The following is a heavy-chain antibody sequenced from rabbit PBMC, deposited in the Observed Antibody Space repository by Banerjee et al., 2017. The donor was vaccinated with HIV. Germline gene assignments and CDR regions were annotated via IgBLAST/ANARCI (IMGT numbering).Heavy chain of an antibody. V-gene: IGHV1S40*01. CDR2: IGTGSGGT. Sequence: QSLEESGGDLVKPGASLTLTCTASGLDFSSSYWIYWVRQAPGKGLEWIGCIGTGSGGTWYASWVNGRFTISKTSSTTVTLQMTSLTAADTATYFCARDPVSGGYNHNLWGPGTLVTVS. J-gene: IGHJ4*01. CDR1: GLDFSSSYW. D-gene: IGHD1-1*01. CDR3: ARDPVSGGYNHNL.